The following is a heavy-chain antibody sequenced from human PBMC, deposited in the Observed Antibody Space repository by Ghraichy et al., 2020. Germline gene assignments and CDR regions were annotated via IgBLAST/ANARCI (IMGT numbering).Heavy chain of an antibody. Sequence: GSLRLSCAVYGGSFSGYYWSWIRQPPGKGLEWIGEINHSGSTNYNPSLKSRVTISVDTSKNQFSLKLSSVTAADTAVYYCARGQRITMVRGVHPYYFDYWGQGTLVTVSS. CDR3: ARGQRITMVRGVHPYYFDY. CDR1: GGSFSGYY. V-gene: IGHV4-34*01. D-gene: IGHD3-10*01. J-gene: IGHJ4*02. CDR2: INHSGST.